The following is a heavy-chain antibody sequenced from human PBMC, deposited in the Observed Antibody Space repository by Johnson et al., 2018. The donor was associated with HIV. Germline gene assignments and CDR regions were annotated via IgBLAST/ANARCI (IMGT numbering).Heavy chain of an antibody. D-gene: IGHD3-22*01. CDR2: IKSRTDGGTT. CDR3: ARQHLYDRSGQGGGREI. J-gene: IGHJ3*02. V-gene: IGHV3-15*01. Sequence: VQLVESGGGLVKPGGSLRLSCAASGFTFNNAWMNWVRQAPGKGLEWVGRIKSRTDGGTTDYAAPVKGRFTISRDDSKNTLYLQMNSLKTEDTALYYCARQHLYDRSGQGGGREIWGQGTMVSVSS. CDR1: GFTFNNAW.